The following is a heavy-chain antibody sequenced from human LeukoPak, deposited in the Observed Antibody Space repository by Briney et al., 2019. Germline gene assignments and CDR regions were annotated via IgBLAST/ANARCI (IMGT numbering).Heavy chain of an antibody. CDR3: ARGVWSLDY. CDR2: IYYSGST. J-gene: IGHJ4*02. Sequence: SETLSLTCTVSGGSISSYYWSWIRQPPGKGLEWIGYIYYSGSTNYNPSLKSRVTILVDTSKKQFSLKLSSVTAADTAVYYCARGVWSLDYWGQGTLVTVSS. V-gene: IGHV4-59*01. CDR1: GGSISSYY. D-gene: IGHD2-21*01.